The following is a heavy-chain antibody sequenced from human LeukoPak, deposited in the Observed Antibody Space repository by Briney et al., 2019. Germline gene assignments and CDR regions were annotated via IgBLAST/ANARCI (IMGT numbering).Heavy chain of an antibody. D-gene: IGHD3-22*01. V-gene: IGHV3-30*02. CDR3: AKDLYYYDSSGPPVGY. CDR2: IRYDGSNK. CDR1: GFTFSSYG. Sequence: PGGSLRLSCAASGFTFSSYGMHWVRQAPGKGLEWVAFIRYDGSNKYYADSVKGRFTISRDNSKNTLYLQMNSLRAEDTAVYYCAKDLYYYDSSGPPVGYWGQGTLVTVSS. J-gene: IGHJ4*02.